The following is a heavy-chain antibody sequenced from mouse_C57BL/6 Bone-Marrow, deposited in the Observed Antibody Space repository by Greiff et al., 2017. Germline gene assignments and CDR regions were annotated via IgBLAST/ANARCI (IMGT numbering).Heavy chain of an antibody. J-gene: IGHJ4*01. V-gene: IGHV5-6*02. D-gene: IGHD1-1*01. CDR2: ISSGGSYT. CDR3: ARQRPFYYYGRDYAMDY. Sequence: EVKVEESGGDLVKPGGSLKLSCAASGFTFSSYGMSWVRQTPDKRLEWVATISSGGSYTYYPDSVKGRFTISRDNAKNTLYLQMSSLKSEDTAMYYCARQRPFYYYGRDYAMDYWGQGTSVTVSS. CDR1: GFTFSSYG.